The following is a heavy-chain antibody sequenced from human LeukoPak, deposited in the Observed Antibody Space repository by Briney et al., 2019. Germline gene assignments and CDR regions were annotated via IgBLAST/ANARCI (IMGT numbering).Heavy chain of an antibody. J-gene: IGHJ3*02. V-gene: IGHV4-4*09. CDR3: ARHRAEMATITDDAFDM. CDR1: GSSIGAYS. CDR2: IYTTGST. Sequence: PSETLSLTCTVSGSSIGAYSWSWIRQPPGKGLEWIGYIYTTGSTHHNPSLKSRVTMSLDRSKNQFSLRLTYVTAADTAVFYCARHRAEMATITDDAFDMWGRGTMFTVSS. D-gene: IGHD5-24*01.